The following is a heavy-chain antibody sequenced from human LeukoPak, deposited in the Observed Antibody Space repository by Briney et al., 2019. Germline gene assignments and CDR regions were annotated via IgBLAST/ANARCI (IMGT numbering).Heavy chain of an antibody. D-gene: IGHD4-17*01. J-gene: IGHJ4*02. Sequence: PGGSLRLSCAASGFTFNSYAMHWVRQAPGKGLEWVAVISYDGSNKNYADSVKGRFTISRDNSKNTLYLQMNSLRADDTAVYYCARSPSTVTNPDYWGQGTLVTVSS. V-gene: IGHV3-30-3*01. CDR1: GFTFNSYA. CDR3: ARSPSTVTNPDY. CDR2: ISYDGSNK.